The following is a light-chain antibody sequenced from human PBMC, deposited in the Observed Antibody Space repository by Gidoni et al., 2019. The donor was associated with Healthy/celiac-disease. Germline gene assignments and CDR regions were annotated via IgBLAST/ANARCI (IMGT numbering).Light chain of an antibody. CDR3: SSYTGSSTLV. V-gene: IGLV2-14*03. Sequence: QSALTQPASVSGSPGQSITIACTGTSSDVGGYHYVSWYQQHPGKAPKLMIYDVSNRPSGVSNRFSGSKSGNTAYLTISGLQAEDEADYYCSSYTGSSTLVFGGGTKLTVL. CDR1: SSDVGGYHY. J-gene: IGLJ2*01. CDR2: DVS.